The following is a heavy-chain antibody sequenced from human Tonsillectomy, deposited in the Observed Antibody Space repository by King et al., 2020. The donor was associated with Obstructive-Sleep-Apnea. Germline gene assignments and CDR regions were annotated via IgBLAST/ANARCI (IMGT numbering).Heavy chain of an antibody. Sequence: VQLVESGGGVVQPGRSLRLSCAASGFTFSSFGMHWVRQAPGKGLEWVSFISDDGGNKYYADSVKGRFTISRDNDKNTLYLQMNSLRAEDPGVYYCAKGDVEIGMVLYYGLDVWGQGTTVTV. J-gene: IGHJ6*02. D-gene: IGHD5-18*01. V-gene: IGHV3-30*18. CDR1: GFTFSSFG. CDR3: AKGDVEIGMVLYYGLDV. CDR2: ISDDGGNK.